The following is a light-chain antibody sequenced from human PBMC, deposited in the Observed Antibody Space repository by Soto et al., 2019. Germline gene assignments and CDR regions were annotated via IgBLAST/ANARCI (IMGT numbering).Light chain of an antibody. CDR2: AAS. CDR3: QQYNSGPVFT. J-gene: IGKJ3*01. Sequence: DIQMTQSPSSLSASVGDRVTITCRASQGISNYLAWYQQKPGKVPKLLIYAASTLQSGIPSRFSGSGSGTDFTLTISSLQPEDVATYYCQQYNSGPVFTFGPGTKVDIK. CDR1: QGISNY. V-gene: IGKV1-27*01.